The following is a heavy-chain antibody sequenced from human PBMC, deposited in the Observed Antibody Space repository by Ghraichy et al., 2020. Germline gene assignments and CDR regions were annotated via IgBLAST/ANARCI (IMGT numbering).Heavy chain of an antibody. V-gene: IGHV3-23*01. CDR2: ISGSGGST. D-gene: IGHD6-6*01. CDR3: AKRAARTDAFDI. J-gene: IGHJ3*02. CDR1: GFTFSSYA. Sequence: LSLTCAASGFTFSSYAMSWVRQAPGKGLEWVSAISGSGGSTYYADSVKGRFTISRDNSKNTLYLQMNSLRAEDTAVYYCAKRAARTDAFDIWGQGTMVTVSS.